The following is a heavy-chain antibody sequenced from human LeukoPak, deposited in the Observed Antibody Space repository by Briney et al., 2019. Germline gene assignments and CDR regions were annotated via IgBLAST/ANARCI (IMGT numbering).Heavy chain of an antibody. D-gene: IGHD1-26*01. J-gene: IGHJ3*02. CDR2: IYMSETT. V-gene: IGHV4-4*07. CDR1: GGSIRSFY. Sequence: SETLSLTCTVSGGSIRSFYWSWIRQPAGRGLEWIGRIYMSETTTYNPSLESRVTMSLDTSKNQFSLKLSSVTAADTAVYYCATIVARRGHDALDIWGQGTVVTVSS. CDR3: ATIVARRGHDALDI.